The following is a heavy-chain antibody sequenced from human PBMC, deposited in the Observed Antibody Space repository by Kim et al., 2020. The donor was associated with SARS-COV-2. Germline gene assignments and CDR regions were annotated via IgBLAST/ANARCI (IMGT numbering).Heavy chain of an antibody. D-gene: IGHD6-19*01. CDR2: IHYDGSAK. Sequence: GGSLRLSCAASGFTFSTYWMAWVRQAPEKGLEWVANIHYDGSAKYYVDSVQGRFAISRDNTKNLVYLQMNNLRAEDTAKYYCVRDSPASYGTGWGLLEFWG. V-gene: IGHV3-7*03. J-gene: IGHJ4*01. CDR1: GFTFSTYW. CDR3: VRDSPASYGTGWGLLEF.